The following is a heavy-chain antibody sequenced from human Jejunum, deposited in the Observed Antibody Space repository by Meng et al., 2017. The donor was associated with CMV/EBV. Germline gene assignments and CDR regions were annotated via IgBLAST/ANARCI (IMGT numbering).Heavy chain of an antibody. Sequence: QVHLVQSEAEVKKPGASVKVSCKASGYSFTKYGISWGRQAPGQGLEWMGWTSADNSYKNYPQNHQDRVTVTTDTSTSTAYMDLRSLRSDDTAVYYCARDNYLGEYFRHWGQGTLVTVSS. CDR2: TSADNSYK. D-gene: IGHD2/OR15-2a*01. J-gene: IGHJ1*01. CDR1: GYSFTKYG. V-gene: IGHV1-18*01. CDR3: ARDNYLGEYFRH.